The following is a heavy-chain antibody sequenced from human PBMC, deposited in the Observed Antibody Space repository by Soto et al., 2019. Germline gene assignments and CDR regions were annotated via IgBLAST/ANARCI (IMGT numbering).Heavy chain of an antibody. V-gene: IGHV1-3*01. J-gene: IGHJ4*02. CDR3: ANEAGDCSGGSCYWC. CDR1: GYTFTSYA. Sequence: ASVKVSCKASGYTFTSYAMHWVRQAPGQRLEWMGWINAGNGNTKYSQKFQGRVTITRDTSASTAYMELSSLRSEDTAVYYCANEAGDCSGGSCYWCWGQGTLVTAPQ. CDR2: INAGNGNT. D-gene: IGHD2-15*01.